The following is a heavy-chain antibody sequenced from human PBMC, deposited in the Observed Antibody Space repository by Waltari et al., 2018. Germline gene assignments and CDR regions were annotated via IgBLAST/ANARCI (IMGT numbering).Heavy chain of an antibody. CDR3: ARDKGYGSGSYYNLFPLVY. V-gene: IGHV3-30-3*01. Sequence: QVQLVESGGGVVQPGRSLRLSCAASGFTFSSYAMHWVRQAPGKGLEWVAVISYDGSNKDDADSVKGRFTISRDNSKNTLYLQMNSLRAEDTAVYYCARDKGYGSGSYYNLFPLVYGGQGTRVTVSS. CDR2: ISYDGSNK. J-gene: IGHJ4*02. D-gene: IGHD3-10*01. CDR1: GFTFSSYA.